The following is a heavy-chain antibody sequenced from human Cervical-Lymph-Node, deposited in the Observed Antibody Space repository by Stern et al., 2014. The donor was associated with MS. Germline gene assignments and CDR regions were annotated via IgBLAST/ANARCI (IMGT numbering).Heavy chain of an antibody. CDR3: ALSSETSDRWYSLGYDL. V-gene: IGHV1-69*01. CDR1: GGTFSKFP. Sequence: VQLVESGAEVKKPGSSVKVSCKASGGTFSKFPSSWVRQAPGQGLEWMGGIFPVFGTPTYAQEFMGRVTITADVSTSTVYMELSSLRSDDTAVYYCALSSETSDRWYSLGYDLWGQGTLVTVSS. CDR2: IFPVFGTP. D-gene: IGHD6-13*01. J-gene: IGHJ5*02.